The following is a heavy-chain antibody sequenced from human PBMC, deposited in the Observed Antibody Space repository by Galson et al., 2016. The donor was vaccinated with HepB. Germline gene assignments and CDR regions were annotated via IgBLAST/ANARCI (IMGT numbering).Heavy chain of an antibody. D-gene: IGHD3-22*01. CDR1: GYSFPSYW. Sequence: QSGAEVKKPGESLKISCKGSGYSFPSYWIGWVRQMPGKGLEWIGIIYPGDSTTKYNPSFQGQVTISADKSISTAYLQWSGLKASDTAMYYCARQEAYYFDSSGWFDPWGQGTLVTVSS. CDR2: IYPGDSTT. J-gene: IGHJ5*02. CDR3: ARQEAYYFDSSGWFDP. V-gene: IGHV5-51*01.